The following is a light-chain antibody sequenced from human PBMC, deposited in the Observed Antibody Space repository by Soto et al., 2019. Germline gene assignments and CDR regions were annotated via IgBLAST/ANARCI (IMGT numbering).Light chain of an antibody. CDR2: DVS. CDR1: SSDVGGYNY. J-gene: IGLJ2*01. CDR3: SSYTSSSTPVV. Sequence: QSALTQPASVSVSPGQSITISCTGTSSDVGGYNYVSWYQQHPGKAPKLMIYDVSNRPSGVSNRFSSSKSGNTASLTISGLQAEDEADYYCSSYTSSSTPVVFGGGTKVTVL. V-gene: IGLV2-14*01.